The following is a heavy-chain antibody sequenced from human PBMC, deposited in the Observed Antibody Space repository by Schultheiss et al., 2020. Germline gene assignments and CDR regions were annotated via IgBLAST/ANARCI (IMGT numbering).Heavy chain of an antibody. CDR2: IYWDDVK. D-gene: IGHD7-27*01. CDR3: AHQLGITKGLAFEY. Sequence: SGPTLVKPTQTLTLTCTFSGFSLATTGVGVGWIRQPSGKALEWLAVIYWDDVKRYTPSLKSRLTISKDTSKNQVVLTMTNMDPVDTATYYCAHQLGITKGLAFEYWGQGTLVTVSS. CDR1: GFSLATTGVG. V-gene: IGHV2-5*02. J-gene: IGHJ4*02.